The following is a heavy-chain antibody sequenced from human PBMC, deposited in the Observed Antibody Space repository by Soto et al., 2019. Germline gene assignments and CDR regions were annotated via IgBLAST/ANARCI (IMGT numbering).Heavy chain of an antibody. CDR1: GGSISSGDYY. V-gene: IGHV4-30-4*01. Sequence: TLSLTCTVSGGSISSGDYYWSWIRQPPGKGLEWIGYIYYSGSTYYNPSLKSRVTISVDTSKNQFSLKLSSVTAADTALYYCARVACSGGSCYPDYWGQGTLVPV. CDR2: IYYSGST. J-gene: IGHJ4*02. CDR3: ARVACSGGSCYPDY. D-gene: IGHD2-15*01.